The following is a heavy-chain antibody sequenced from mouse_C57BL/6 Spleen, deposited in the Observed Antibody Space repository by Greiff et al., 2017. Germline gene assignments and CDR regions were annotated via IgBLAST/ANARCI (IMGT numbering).Heavy chain of an antibody. D-gene: IGHD2-3*01. CDR1: GYTFTSYW. CDR3: ARGYYYYAMDY. J-gene: IGHJ4*01. V-gene: IGHV1-64*01. CDR2: IHPNRGST. Sequence: QVQLQQPGAELVKPGASVKLSCKASGYTFTSYWMHWVKQRPGQGLEWIGMIHPNRGSTNYNEKFKSKATLTVDKSSSTAYMQLSSLTSEDSAVYYCARGYYYYAMDYWGQGTSVTVSS.